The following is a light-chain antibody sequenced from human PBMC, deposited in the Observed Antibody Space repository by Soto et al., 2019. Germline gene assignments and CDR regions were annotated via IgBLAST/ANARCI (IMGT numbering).Light chain of an antibody. J-gene: IGLJ3*02. CDR1: SGSVSTNYY. Sequence: QTVVTQEPSFSVSPGGTVTLTCGLSSGSVSTNYYPSWYQQTPGQAPRSLIYNTNTRSSGVPDRFSGSILGNKAALTITGAQADGESDYHCVLYMGSGVWVFGGGTKLTVL. V-gene: IGLV8-61*01. CDR2: NTN. CDR3: VLYMGSGVWV.